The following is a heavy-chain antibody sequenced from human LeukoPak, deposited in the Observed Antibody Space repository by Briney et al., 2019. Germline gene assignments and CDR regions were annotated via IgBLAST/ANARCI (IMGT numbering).Heavy chain of an antibody. CDR2: IRYDGSNK. Sequence: GGSLRLSCAASGFTFSSYGMHWVRQAPGKGLEWVAFIRYDGSNKYYADSVKGRFTIFRDNSKNTLYLQMNSLRAEDTAVYYCAKDIVVVVAANRPSNRDYWGQGTLVTVSS. J-gene: IGHJ4*02. CDR3: AKDIVVVVAANRPSNRDY. V-gene: IGHV3-30*02. D-gene: IGHD2-15*01. CDR1: GFTFSSYG.